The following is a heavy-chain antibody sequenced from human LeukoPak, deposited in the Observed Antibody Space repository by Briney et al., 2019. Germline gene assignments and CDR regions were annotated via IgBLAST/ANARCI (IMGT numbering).Heavy chain of an antibody. CDR3: ARVPGDYGLDY. J-gene: IGHJ4*02. Sequence: SETLSLTCTVSGGSISSYYWSWIRQPPGKGLEWIGYIYYSGSTNYNPSLKSRVNISVDTSKNQFSLKLSSVNAADTAAYYCARVPGDYGLDYWGQGTLVTVSS. D-gene: IGHD4-17*01. V-gene: IGHV4-59*01. CDR1: GGSISSYY. CDR2: IYYSGST.